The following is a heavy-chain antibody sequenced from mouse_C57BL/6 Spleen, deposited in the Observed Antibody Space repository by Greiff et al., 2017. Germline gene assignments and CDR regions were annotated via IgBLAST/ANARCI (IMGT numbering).Heavy chain of an antibody. CDR2: INPSSGYT. V-gene: IGHV1-7*01. CDR1: GYTFTSYW. D-gene: IGHD4-1*01. CDR3: ARSSGDYYAMDY. J-gene: IGHJ4*01. Sequence: VQLQQSGAELAKPGASVKLSCKASGYTFTSYWMHWVKQRPGQGLEWIGYINPSSGYTKYNQKFKDKATWTADKSSSTAYMQLSSLTYEDSAVYYCARSSGDYYAMDYWGQGTSVTVSS.